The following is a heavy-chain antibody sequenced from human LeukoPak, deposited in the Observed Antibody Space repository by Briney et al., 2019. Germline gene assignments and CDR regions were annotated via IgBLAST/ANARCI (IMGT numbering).Heavy chain of an antibody. V-gene: IGHV3-33*01. CDR1: GFTFSSYG. CDR3: ARDKDYYGSGSFYNWFDP. D-gene: IGHD3-10*01. J-gene: IGHJ5*02. Sequence: PGGSLRLSCAAPGFTFSSYGTHWVRQAPGKGLEWVAVIWYDGSNKYYADSVKGRFTISRDNSKNTLYLQMNSLRAEDTAVYYCARDKDYYGSGSFYNWFDPWGQGTLVTVSS. CDR2: IWYDGSNK.